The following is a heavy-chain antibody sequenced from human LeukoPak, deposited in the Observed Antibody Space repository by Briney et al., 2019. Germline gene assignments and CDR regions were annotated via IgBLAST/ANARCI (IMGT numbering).Heavy chain of an antibody. J-gene: IGHJ6*03. CDR2: INHSGST. Sequence: SETLSLTCAVYGGSFSGYYWSWIRQPPGKGLEWIGEINHSGSTNYNPSLKSRVTISVDTSKNQFSLELSSVTAADTAVYYCARALDYYYYYMDVWGKGTTVTVSS. CDR3: ARALDYYYYYMDV. V-gene: IGHV4-34*01. CDR1: GGSFSGYY.